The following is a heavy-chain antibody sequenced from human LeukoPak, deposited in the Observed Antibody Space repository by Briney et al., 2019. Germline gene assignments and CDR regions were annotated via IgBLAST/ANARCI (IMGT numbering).Heavy chain of an antibody. J-gene: IGHJ4*02. Sequence: GGSLRLSCAASGFTFSGYCMSWVRQAPGKGLEWVAHIRQDGSEYYYVDSAKGRVTISRDSDKKSLYLQMNSIRPKDTAVDECSRDGAYYDILTGSSRGFDYWGQGTLVTVSS. D-gene: IGHD3-9*01. V-gene: IGHV3-7*01. CDR1: GFTFSGYC. CDR2: IRQDGSEY. CDR3: SRDGAYYDILTGSSRGFDY.